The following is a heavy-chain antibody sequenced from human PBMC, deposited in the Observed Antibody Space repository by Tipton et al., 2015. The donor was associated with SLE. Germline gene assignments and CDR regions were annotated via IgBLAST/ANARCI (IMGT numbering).Heavy chain of an antibody. CDR1: GGSFSGYY. Sequence: TLSLTCAVYGGSFSGYYWSWIRQPPGKGLEWIGYIYYSGSTNYNPSLKSRVTISVDTSKNQFSLKLSSVTAADTAVYYCARDSSGCSHCFDDWCQRTLVTVTS. CDR2: IYYSGST. V-gene: IGHV4-59*01. CDR3: ARDSSGCSHCFDD. D-gene: IGHD6-19*01. J-gene: IGHJ4*02.